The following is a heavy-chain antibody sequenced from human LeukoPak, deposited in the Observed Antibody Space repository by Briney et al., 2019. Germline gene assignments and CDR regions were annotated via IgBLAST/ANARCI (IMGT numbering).Heavy chain of an antibody. CDR1: GYTFTSYG. J-gene: IGHJ6*03. CDR3: ARGIYDSSGDYYYYYMDV. CDR2: INTNTGNP. Sequence: ASVKVSCKASGYTFTSYGISWVRQAPGQGLEWMGWINTNTGNPTYAQGFTGRFVFSLDTSVSTAYLQISSLKAEDTAVYYCARGIYDSSGDYYYYYMDVWGKGTTVTVSS. V-gene: IGHV7-4-1*02. D-gene: IGHD3-22*01.